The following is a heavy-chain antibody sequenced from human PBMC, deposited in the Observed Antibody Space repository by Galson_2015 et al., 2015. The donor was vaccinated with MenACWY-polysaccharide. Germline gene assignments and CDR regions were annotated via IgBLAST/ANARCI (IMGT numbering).Heavy chain of an antibody. J-gene: IGHJ4*02. CDR3: AKGRHYYDSRAYKHFDY. D-gene: IGHD3-22*01. V-gene: IGHV3-23*01. CDR2: GNT. Sequence: GNTYFADSVKGRFSISRDSSKSTLYLQMNSLRAEDTAVYYCAKGRHYYDSRAYKHFDYWGQGTLVTVSS.